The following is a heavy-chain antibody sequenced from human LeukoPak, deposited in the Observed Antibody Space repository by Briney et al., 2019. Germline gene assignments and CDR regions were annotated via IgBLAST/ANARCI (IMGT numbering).Heavy chain of an antibody. J-gene: IGHJ3*02. CDR2: ICYDGSNK. D-gene: IGHD3-22*01. CDR1: GFAFSNYV. CDR3: AGTSEATYYSLSSGHYLGAFDI. Sequence: PGRSLRLSCAASGFAFSNYVMHWVRQTPGKGLEWVAVICYDGSNKYYADSVKGRFTISRDNSKNTLYLQMNSLRAEDTAVFYCAGTSEATYYSLSSGHYLGAFDIWGQGTMVTVSS. V-gene: IGHV3-33*01.